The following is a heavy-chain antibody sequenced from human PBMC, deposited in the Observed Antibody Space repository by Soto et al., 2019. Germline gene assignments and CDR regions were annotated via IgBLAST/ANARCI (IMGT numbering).Heavy chain of an antibody. CDR1: GGTFSSYA. D-gene: IGHD3-9*01. CDR2: IIPIFGTA. CDR3: ARQGASLRDDCYGMDV. V-gene: IGHV1-69*12. J-gene: IGHJ6*02. Sequence: QVQLVQSGAEVKKPGTSVKLSCKASGGTFSSYAISWVRQAPGQGLEWMGGIIPIFGTANYAQKFQGRVTITADESTITAYTELSSLRSEDTAVYYSARQGASLRDDCYGMDVWGQGTTVTVSS.